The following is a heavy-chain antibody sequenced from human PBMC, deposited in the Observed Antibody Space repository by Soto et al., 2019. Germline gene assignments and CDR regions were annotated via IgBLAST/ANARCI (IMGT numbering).Heavy chain of an antibody. CDR2: IYPDDSDT. CDR1: GYSFSNFW. Sequence: GESLKISCQASGYSFSNFWIAWVRQMPGEGLEWLGIIYPDDSDTRYSPSFLGQVTISADKSIKTTYLQWSSLKASNTAIYFCASSVLVTSTMNYFDLWGQGTLVTVSS. J-gene: IGHJ4*02. CDR3: ASSVLVTSTMNYFDL. D-gene: IGHD2-8*02. V-gene: IGHV5-51*01.